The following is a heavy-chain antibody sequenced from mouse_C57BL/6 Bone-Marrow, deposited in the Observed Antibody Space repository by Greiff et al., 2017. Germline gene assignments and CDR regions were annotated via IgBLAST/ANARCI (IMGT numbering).Heavy chain of an antibody. V-gene: IGHV1-59*01. Sequence: VQLQQPGAELVRPGTSVKLSCKASGYTFTSYWMNWVKQRPGQGLEWIGVIDPSDSYTNYNQKFKGKATLTVDTSSSTAYMQLSSLTSEDSAVYYCARSLGTSYWGQGTTLTVSS. CDR3: ARSLGTSY. D-gene: IGHD3-1*01. J-gene: IGHJ2*01. CDR2: IDPSDSYT. CDR1: GYTFTSYW.